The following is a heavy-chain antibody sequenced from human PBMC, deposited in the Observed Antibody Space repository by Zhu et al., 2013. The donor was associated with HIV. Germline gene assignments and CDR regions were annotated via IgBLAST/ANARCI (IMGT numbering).Heavy chain of an antibody. Sequence: QVQLVQSGAEVKKPGASVKVSCKVSGYTLTELSMHWVRQAPGKGLEWMGGFDPEDGETIYAQKFQGRVTMTEDTSTDTAYMELSSLRSEDTAVYYCATGGPTRPNKHLWFGERTRRIFDYWGQGPWSPSPQ. CDR2: FDPEDGET. J-gene: IGHJ4*02. D-gene: IGHD3-10*01. CDR3: ATGGPTRPNKHLWFGERTRRIFDY. V-gene: IGHV1-24*01. CDR1: GYTLTELS.